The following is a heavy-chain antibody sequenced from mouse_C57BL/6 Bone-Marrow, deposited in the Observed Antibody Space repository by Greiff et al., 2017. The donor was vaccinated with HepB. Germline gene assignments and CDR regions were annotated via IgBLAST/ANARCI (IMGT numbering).Heavy chain of an antibody. V-gene: IGHV1-5*01. J-gene: IGHJ4*01. Sequence: EVQLQQSGTVLARPGASVKMSCKTSGYTLTSYWMHWVKQRPGQGLEWIGAIYPGNSDTSYNQKFKGQAKLTAVTSASTAYMDLSSLTSEDSAVYYITSSGFTSVDAMDIWCQGTSVTVSA. CDR2: IYPGNSDT. CDR1: GYTLTSYW. D-gene: IGHD1-1*01. CDR3: TSSGFTSVDAMDI.